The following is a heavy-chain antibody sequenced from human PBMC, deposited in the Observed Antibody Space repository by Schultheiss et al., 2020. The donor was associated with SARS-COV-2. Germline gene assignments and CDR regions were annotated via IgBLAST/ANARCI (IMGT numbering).Heavy chain of an antibody. CDR1: GFTFSSYA. CDR3: AKRPQVAATLYYFDY. D-gene: IGHD2-15*01. V-gene: IGHV3-23*01. CDR2: ISGSGGST. J-gene: IGHJ4*02. Sequence: GGSLRLSCAASGFTFSSYAMSWVRQAPGKGLEWVSAISGSGGSTYYADSVRGRLTISRDNSKNTLYLQMNSLRVEDTAVYYCAKRPQVAATLYYFDYWGQGTLVTVSS.